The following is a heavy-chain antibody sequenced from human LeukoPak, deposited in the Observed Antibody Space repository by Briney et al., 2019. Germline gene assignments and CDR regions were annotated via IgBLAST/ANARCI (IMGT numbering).Heavy chain of an antibody. J-gene: IGHJ5*02. CDR3: ARTGIAARPTVWFDP. D-gene: IGHD6-6*01. CDR2: IKEDGSEK. CDR1: GFTFSRYW. V-gene: IGHV3-7*01. Sequence: GGSLRLSCAASGFTFSRYWMSWVRQAPGKGLEWVANIKEDGSEKDYVDSVKGRFTISRDNAKNSLYLQMNSLRAEDTAVYYCARTGIAARPTVWFDPWGQGTLVTVSP.